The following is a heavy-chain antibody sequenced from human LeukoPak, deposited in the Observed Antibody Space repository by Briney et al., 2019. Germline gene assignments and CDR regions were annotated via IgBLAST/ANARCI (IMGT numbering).Heavy chain of an antibody. V-gene: IGHV1-69*13. CDR2: IIPIFGTA. D-gene: IGHD2-2*01. J-gene: IGHJ4*02. CDR1: GGTFSSYA. CDR3: ARDPEPPSYCSSTSCAGAWPTHHY. Sequence: ASVNVSCKASGGTFSSYAISWVRQAPGQGLEWMGGIIPIFGTANYAQKFQGRVTTTADESTSTAYMELSSLRSEDTAVYYCARDPEPPSYCSSTSCAGAWPTHHYWGQGTLVTVSS.